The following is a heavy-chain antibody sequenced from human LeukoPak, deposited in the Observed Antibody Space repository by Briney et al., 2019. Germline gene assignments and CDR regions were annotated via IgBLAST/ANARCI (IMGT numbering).Heavy chain of an antibody. CDR2: IYPGDSDT. Sequence: GESLKISCKGSGYSFTSYWIGWVRQMPGKGLEWMGIIYPGDSDTRYSPSFQGQVTISADKSISTAYLQWSSLKASDTAMYYCARQQTIAARPGNWFVPWRQGTLDTVSS. CDR1: GYSFTSYW. V-gene: IGHV5-51*01. D-gene: IGHD6-6*01. CDR3: ARQQTIAARPGNWFVP. J-gene: IGHJ5*02.